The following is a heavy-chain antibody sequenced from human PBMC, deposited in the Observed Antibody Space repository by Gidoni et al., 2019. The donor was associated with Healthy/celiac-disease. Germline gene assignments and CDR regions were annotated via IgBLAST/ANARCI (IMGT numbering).Heavy chain of an antibody. J-gene: IGHJ4*02. CDR2: IYYSGST. D-gene: IGHD3-22*01. V-gene: IGHV4-39*01. Sequence: QLQLQESGPGLVKPSETLSLTCTVSGGSLSSSSYYWGWIRQPPGKGLEWIGSIYYSGSTYYNPSLKSRVTISVDTSKNQFSLKLSSVTAADTAVYYCARHDVPRYDSSGPYFDYWGQGTLVTVSS. CDR1: GGSLSSSSYY. CDR3: ARHDVPRYDSSGPYFDY.